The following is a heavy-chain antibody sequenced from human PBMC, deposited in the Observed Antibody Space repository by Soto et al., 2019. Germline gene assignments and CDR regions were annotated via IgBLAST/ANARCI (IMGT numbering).Heavy chain of an antibody. V-gene: IGHV1-18*01. D-gene: IGHD2-15*01. J-gene: IGHJ3*02. CDR1: GGTFSSST. CDR3: ARGNRIEAFDI. Sequence: ASVKVSCKASGGTFSSSTISWVRQAPGQGLEWMGWISAYNGNTNYAQKLQGRVTMTTDTSTSTAYMELRSLRSDDTAVYYCARGNRIEAFDIWGQGTMVTVSS. CDR2: ISAYNGNT.